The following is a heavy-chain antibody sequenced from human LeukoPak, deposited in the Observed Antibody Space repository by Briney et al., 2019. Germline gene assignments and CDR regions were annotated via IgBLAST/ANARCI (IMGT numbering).Heavy chain of an antibody. CDR1: GFTFNGFA. Sequence: GRSLRLSCAASGFTFNGFAMHWVRQAPGKGLEWVSALRASGESKYYADFVKGRFTISRDNSKNTLYLQMNSLGAEDTGVYFCTRGHHSGSGRWAFYFDFWGQGILVTVSS. J-gene: IGHJ4*02. V-gene: IGHV3-23*01. CDR2: LRASGESK. D-gene: IGHD3-10*01. CDR3: TRGHHSGSGRWAFYFDF.